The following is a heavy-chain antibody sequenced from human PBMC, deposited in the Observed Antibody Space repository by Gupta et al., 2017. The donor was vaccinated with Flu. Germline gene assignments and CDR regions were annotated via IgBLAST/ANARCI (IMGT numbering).Heavy chain of an antibody. CDR1: GGSFSGYY. Sequence: QVQLQQWGAGLLKPSETLSLTCAVYGGSFSGYYWSWIRQPPGKGLEWIGEINHSGSTNYNPSLKRRVTISVDTSKNQFSMKLRSVTAADTAVYYGARGYLRTLHYWGQGTLVTVSS. CDR3: ARGYLRTLHY. D-gene: IGHD3-3*01. V-gene: IGHV4-34*01. CDR2: INHSGST. J-gene: IGHJ4*02.